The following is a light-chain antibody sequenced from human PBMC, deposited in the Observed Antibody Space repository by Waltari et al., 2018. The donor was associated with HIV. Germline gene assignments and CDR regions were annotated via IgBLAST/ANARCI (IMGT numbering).Light chain of an antibody. CDR1: GSDVGYYNY. V-gene: IGLV2-23*02. CDR2: DVD. CDR3: CSFAGTYTYV. Sequence: QSALTQPASVSGSPGQSVTISCTGSGSDVGYYNYISWSHQHPGKPPKCLIYDVDKRPSGISNLFSASKSGNTASLTISGLQAEDEADYYCCSFAGTYTYVFGTGTTVTVL. J-gene: IGLJ1*01.